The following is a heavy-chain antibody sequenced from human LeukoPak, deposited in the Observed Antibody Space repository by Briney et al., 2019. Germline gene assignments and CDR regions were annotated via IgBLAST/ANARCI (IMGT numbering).Heavy chain of an antibody. CDR1: GYTFTSYG. V-gene: IGHV1-18*01. J-gene: IGHJ6*02. Sequence: ASVKVSCKASGYTFTSYGIGWVRQAPGQGLEWMGWISAYNGNTNYAQKLQGRVTMTTDTSTSTAYMELRSLRSDDTAVYYCASYDCSGGSCYRGYGMDVWGQGTTVTVSS. CDR3: ASYDCSGGSCYRGYGMDV. D-gene: IGHD2-15*01. CDR2: ISAYNGNT.